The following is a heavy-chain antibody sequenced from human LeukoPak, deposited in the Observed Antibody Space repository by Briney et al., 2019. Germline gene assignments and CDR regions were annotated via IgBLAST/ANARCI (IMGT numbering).Heavy chain of an antibody. CDR2: IYYSGST. CDR1: GGSISSYY. Sequence: SETLSLTCTVSGGSISSYYWSWIRQPPGQGLEWIGYIYYSGSTNYNPSLKSRVTISVDTSKNQFSLKLSSVTAADTAVYYCAREGAVAARRPGWFDPWGQGTLVTVSS. V-gene: IGHV4-59*01. J-gene: IGHJ5*02. CDR3: AREGAVAARRPGWFDP. D-gene: IGHD6-6*01.